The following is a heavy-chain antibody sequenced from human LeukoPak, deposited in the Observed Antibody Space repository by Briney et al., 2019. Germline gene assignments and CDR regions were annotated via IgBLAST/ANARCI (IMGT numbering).Heavy chain of an antibody. Sequence: ASVKVSCKASGYTFTGYYMHWVRQAPGQVLEWMGLINPDGGNTNYAQNLQGRVTLTRDTSTSTVYMELSSLRSEDTAIYYCARIRDGYNDAYDIWGQGTVVTVPS. V-gene: IGHV1-46*01. CDR2: INPDGGNT. D-gene: IGHD5-24*01. CDR3: ARIRDGYNDAYDI. CDR1: GYTFTGYY. J-gene: IGHJ3*02.